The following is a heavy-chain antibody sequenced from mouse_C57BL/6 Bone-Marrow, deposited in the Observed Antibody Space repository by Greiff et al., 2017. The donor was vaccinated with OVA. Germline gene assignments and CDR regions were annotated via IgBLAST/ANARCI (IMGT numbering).Heavy chain of an antibody. Sequence: QVHVKQPGTELVKPGASVKLSCKASGYTFTSYWMHWVKQRPGQGLEWIGNINPSNGGTNYNEKFKSKATLTVDKSSSTAYMQLSSLTSEDSAVYYCAREEGLRNWFAYWGQGTLVTVSA. V-gene: IGHV1-53*01. CDR3: AREEGLRNWFAY. J-gene: IGHJ3*01. CDR2: INPSNGGT. CDR1: GYTFTSYW. D-gene: IGHD2-4*01.